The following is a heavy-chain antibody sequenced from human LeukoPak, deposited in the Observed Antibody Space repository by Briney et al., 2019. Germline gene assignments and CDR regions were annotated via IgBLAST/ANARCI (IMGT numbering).Heavy chain of an antibody. CDR1: GGSFSGYY. Sequence: SETLSLTCAVYGGSFSGYYWSWIRQPPGKGLEWIGEINHSGSTNYNPSLESRVTISVDTSKNQFSLKLSSVTAADTAVYYCARHPTLNQITAMVKGWFDPWGQGTLVTVSS. J-gene: IGHJ5*02. V-gene: IGHV4-34*01. CDR2: INHSGST. CDR3: ARHPTLNQITAMVKGWFDP. D-gene: IGHD5-18*01.